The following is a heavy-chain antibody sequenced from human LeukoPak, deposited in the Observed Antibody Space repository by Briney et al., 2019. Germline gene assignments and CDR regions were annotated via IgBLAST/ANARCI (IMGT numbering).Heavy chain of an antibody. CDR1: GFTFSSYV. CDR2: ISSSSGYI. V-gene: IGHV3-21*06. J-gene: IGHJ4*02. CDR3: AREDQLDY. Sequence: GGSLRLSCAASGFTFSSYVMSWVRQAPGKGLEWVSSISSSSGYIYYADLVKGRFTISRDNAKNSLYLQMNSLRAEDTAVYYCAREDQLDYWGQGTLVTVSS.